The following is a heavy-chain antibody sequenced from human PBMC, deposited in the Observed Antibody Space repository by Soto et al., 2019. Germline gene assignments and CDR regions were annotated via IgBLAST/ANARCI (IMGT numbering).Heavy chain of an antibody. J-gene: IGHJ4*02. D-gene: IGHD2-15*01. Sequence: QLQLQESGPGLVKPSETLSLTCTVSGGSISSSSYYWGWIRQPPGTGLEWIGSIYYSGSTYYNPSLKSRVTISVDTSKNQFSLKLSSVTAADTAVYYCARSTPSSVAATPFDYWGQGTLVTVSS. CDR1: GGSISSSSYY. CDR2: IYYSGST. V-gene: IGHV4-39*01. CDR3: ARSTPSSVAATPFDY.